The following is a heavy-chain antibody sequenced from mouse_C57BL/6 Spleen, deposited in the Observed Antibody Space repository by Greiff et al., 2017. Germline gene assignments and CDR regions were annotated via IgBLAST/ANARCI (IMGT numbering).Heavy chain of an antibody. Sequence: QVQLQQPGTELVKPGASVKLSCKASGYTFTSYWMHWVKQRPGQGLEWIGNINPSNGGTNYNEKFKSKATLTVDKSSSTAYMQRSSLTSEDSAVYYCAREAGPLRGYCDYWGQGTTLTVSS. CDR1: GYTFTSYW. CDR3: AREAGPLRGYCDY. J-gene: IGHJ2*01. CDR2: INPSNGGT. D-gene: IGHD1-1*01. V-gene: IGHV1-53*01.